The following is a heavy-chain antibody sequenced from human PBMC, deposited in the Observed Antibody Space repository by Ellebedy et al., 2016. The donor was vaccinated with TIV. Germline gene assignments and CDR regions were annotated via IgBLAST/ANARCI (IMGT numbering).Heavy chain of an antibody. Sequence: GGSLRLSCAASRFSFSSYWMSWVRQAPGKGLEWVANINQGGTEKYYVDSVKGRFTISRDNAKNSLYLQMNSLRAEDTAVYYCATDGSYGDFRSPAHAFESWGQGTMVSVSS. CDR1: RFSFSSYW. J-gene: IGHJ3*02. V-gene: IGHV3-7*01. D-gene: IGHD4-17*01. CDR2: INQGGTEK. CDR3: ATDGSYGDFRSPAHAFES.